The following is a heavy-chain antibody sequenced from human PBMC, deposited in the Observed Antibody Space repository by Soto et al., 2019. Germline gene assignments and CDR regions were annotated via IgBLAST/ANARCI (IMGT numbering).Heavy chain of an antibody. CDR1: VGAISSGGDN. Sequence: QVQLQESGPGLVKPSQPLSLTCPVSVGAISSGGDNWSWNRQHTGKGQEWIGNIYYSGSTDYNPSLNSTVTISIDTSKNHGSLILSSVTAADTAVYYYARSFGVAAAGPYYYWGQGNLIAFSS. V-gene: IGHV4-31*01. CDR2: IYYSGST. CDR3: ARSFGVAAAGPYYY. D-gene: IGHD6-13*01. J-gene: IGHJ4*02.